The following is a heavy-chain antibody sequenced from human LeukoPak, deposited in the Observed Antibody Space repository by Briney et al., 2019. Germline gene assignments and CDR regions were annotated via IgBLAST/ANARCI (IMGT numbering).Heavy chain of an antibody. Sequence: GGSLRLSCAASGFTFSSYAMSWVRQAPGKGLEWVSAISGSGGSTYYADSVKGRFTISRDNSKSTLYLQMNSLRAEDTAVYYCAKSYGQYYYDSSGHPPGGWGQGTLVTVSS. CDR3: AKSYGQYYYDSSGHPPGG. D-gene: IGHD3-22*01. CDR2: ISGSGGST. J-gene: IGHJ4*02. V-gene: IGHV3-23*01. CDR1: GFTFSSYA.